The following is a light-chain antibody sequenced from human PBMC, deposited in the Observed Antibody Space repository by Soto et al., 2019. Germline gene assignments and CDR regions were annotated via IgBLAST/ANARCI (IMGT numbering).Light chain of an antibody. Sequence: QAVVTQAPSASGTPGQRVTISCSGSSSNVGSLSVDWYQHLPGTAPKLLIHSNYQRPSGVPDRFSGSKSGTSASLAISGLQSEDEADYYCAVWDGSLNGLYVFGTGTKLTVL. CDR2: SNY. V-gene: IGLV1-44*01. CDR1: SSNVGSLS. J-gene: IGLJ1*01. CDR3: AVWDGSLNGLYV.